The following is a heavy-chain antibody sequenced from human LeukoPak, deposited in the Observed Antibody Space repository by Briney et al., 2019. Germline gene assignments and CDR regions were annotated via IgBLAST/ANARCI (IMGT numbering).Heavy chain of an antibody. J-gene: IGHJ4*02. CDR2: IYSGGST. CDR1: GFTFSSYA. V-gene: IGHV3-53*01. CDR3: ARDVAVGSYCSGGSCYGDY. Sequence: GGSLRLSCAASGFTFSSYAMSWVRQAPGKGLEWVSVIYSGGSTYYADSVKGRFTISRDNSKNTLYLQMNSLRAEDTAVYYCARDVAVGSYCSGGSCYGDYWGQGTLLAAFS. D-gene: IGHD2-15*01.